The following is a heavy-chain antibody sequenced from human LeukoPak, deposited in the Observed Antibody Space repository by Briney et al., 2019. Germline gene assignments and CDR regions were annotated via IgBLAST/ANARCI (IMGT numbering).Heavy chain of an antibody. V-gene: IGHV3-7*02. CDR2: IKEDGSEK. CDR3: ASLYYHDSA. D-gene: IGHD3-22*01. J-gene: IGHJ5*02. Sequence: GGSLRLSCVASGFTFSIYWMSWVRQAPGTGLEWVANIKEDGSEKYYVDSVKGRFTISRDNAENSLYLQMNSLRAEDTAVYYCASLYYHDSAWGQGTLVTVSS. CDR1: GFTFSIYW.